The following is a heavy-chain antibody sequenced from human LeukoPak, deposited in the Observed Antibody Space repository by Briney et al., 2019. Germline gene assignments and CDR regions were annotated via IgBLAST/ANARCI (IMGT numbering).Heavy chain of an antibody. CDR1: GGSISSSSYY. V-gene: IGHV4-39*01. Sequence: SETLSLTCTVSGGSISSSSYYWGWIRQPPGKGLEWIGSIYYSGSTNYNPSLKSRVTISVDTSKNQFSLKLSSVTAADTAVYYCARQRFYGGFDYWGQGTLVTVSS. J-gene: IGHJ4*02. CDR2: IYYSGST. D-gene: IGHD4/OR15-4a*01. CDR3: ARQRFYGGFDY.